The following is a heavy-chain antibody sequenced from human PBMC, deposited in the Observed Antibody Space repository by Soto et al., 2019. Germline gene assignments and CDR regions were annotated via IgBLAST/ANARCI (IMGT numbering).Heavy chain of an antibody. CDR1: GYSFDMYG. CDR2: ISPKKDNT. D-gene: IGHD3-22*01. J-gene: IGHJ4*02. Sequence: GASVKVSCKTSGYSFDMYGISWARQAPGQGLEWMGWISPKKDNTKFSQNFQGRVAMTTDTSTSTAHMELRSLRTEDTAVYYCARDHVYESQRGLFEFWGQGTMVTVSS. CDR3: ARDHVYESQRGLFEF. V-gene: IGHV1-18*01.